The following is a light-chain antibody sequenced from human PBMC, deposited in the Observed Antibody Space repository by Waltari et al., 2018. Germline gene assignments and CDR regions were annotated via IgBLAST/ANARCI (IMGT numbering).Light chain of an antibody. Sequence: QSVLTQPPSVSGAPGQRVTISCTGSGSNIGAGYDVHWYQQLPRAAPKLLIYGSTSRPLGVPARFLGSTSGASASLAIIGLQAEDEADYYCQSYDTSLSVVFGGGTKLTVL. CDR2: GST. V-gene: IGLV1-40*01. J-gene: IGLJ3*02. CDR3: QSYDTSLSVV. CDR1: GSNIGAGYD.